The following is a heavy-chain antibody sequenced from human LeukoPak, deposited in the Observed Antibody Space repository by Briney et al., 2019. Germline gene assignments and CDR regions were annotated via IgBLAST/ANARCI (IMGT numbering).Heavy chain of an antibody. Sequence: GGSLRLSCVASGFLFKNYGMHWVRQTPGKGLEGVTFIRYDGSNEYYADSVKGRFTISRDNSKSTLYLQMNSLRAEDTAVYYCAKNSGDYSYYYYSFMDVWGKGTTVTISS. CDR1: GFLFKNYG. J-gene: IGHJ6*03. CDR2: IRYDGSNE. CDR3: AKNSGDYSYYYYSFMDV. V-gene: IGHV3-30*02. D-gene: IGHD4-17*01.